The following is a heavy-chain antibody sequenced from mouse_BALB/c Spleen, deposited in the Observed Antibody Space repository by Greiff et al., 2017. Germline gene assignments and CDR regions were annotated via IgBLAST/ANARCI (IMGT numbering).Heavy chain of an antibody. CDR1: GFNIKDTY. V-gene: IGHV14-3*02. Sequence: EVQGVESGAELVKPGASVKLSCTASGFNIKDTYMHWVKQRPEQGLEWIGRIDPANGNTKYDPKFQGKATITADTSSNTAYLQLSSLTSEDTAVYYCASIYGYDDGYYAMDYWGQGTSVTVSS. D-gene: IGHD2-2*01. CDR3: ASIYGYDDGYYAMDY. CDR2: IDPANGNT. J-gene: IGHJ4*01.